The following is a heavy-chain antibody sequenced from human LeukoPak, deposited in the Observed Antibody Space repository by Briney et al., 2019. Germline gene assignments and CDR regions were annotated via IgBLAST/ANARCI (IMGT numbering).Heavy chain of an antibody. CDR2: MNPNSGNT. CDR1: GYTFTSYG. V-gene: IGHV1-8*03. Sequence: EASVKVSCKASGYTFTSYGINWVRQATGQGLEWMGWMNPNSGNTGYAQKFQGRVTITRNTSISTAYMELSSLRSEDTAVYYCARAPMYSSSCVDYWGQGTLVTVSS. J-gene: IGHJ4*02. CDR3: ARAPMYSSSCVDY. D-gene: IGHD6-13*01.